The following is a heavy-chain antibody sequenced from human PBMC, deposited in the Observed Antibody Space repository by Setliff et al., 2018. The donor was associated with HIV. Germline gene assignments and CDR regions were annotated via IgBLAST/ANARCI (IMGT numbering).Heavy chain of an antibody. CDR3: ARDPVSDNTATPYYFDY. CDR2: IIPIFGTA. CDR1: GGTFSTYA. V-gene: IGHV1-69*13. D-gene: IGHD2-2*02. Sequence: SVKVSCKASGGTFSTYAISWVRQAPGQGLEWMGGIIPIFGTANYDQRFQGRVTITADETTSTAYMELSSLRSEDTAVYFCARDPVSDNTATPYYFDYWGQGTLVTVSS. J-gene: IGHJ4*02.